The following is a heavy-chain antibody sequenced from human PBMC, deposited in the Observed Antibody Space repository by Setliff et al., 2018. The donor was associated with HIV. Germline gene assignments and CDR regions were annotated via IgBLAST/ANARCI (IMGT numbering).Heavy chain of an antibody. CDR1: GDSISTSS. J-gene: IGHJ5*02. CDR3: ARRAVKDGSITSSNWFDP. CDR2: IYTSGST. V-gene: IGHV4-4*09. Sequence: SETLSLTCTVSGDSISTSSWNWLRQRPGKGLEWIGYIYTSGSTNYNPSLTSRITISADSSKHQFSLNLNSVTAADTAVYYSARRAVKDGSITSSNWFDPWGQGILVTVSS. D-gene: IGHD2-2*01.